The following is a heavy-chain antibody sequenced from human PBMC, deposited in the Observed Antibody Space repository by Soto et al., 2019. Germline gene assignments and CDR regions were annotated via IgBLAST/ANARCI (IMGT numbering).Heavy chain of an antibody. CDR3: AKDLPLAYSSSGDAFDI. CDR1: GFTFSSYA. V-gene: IGHV3-23*01. Sequence: PGGSLRLSCAASGFTFSSYAMSWVRQAPGKGLEWVSAISGSGGSTYYADSVKGRFTISRDNSKNTLYLQMNSLRAEDTAVYYCAKDLPLAYSSSGDAFDIWGQGTMVTVSS. CDR2: ISGSGGST. J-gene: IGHJ3*02. D-gene: IGHD6-13*01.